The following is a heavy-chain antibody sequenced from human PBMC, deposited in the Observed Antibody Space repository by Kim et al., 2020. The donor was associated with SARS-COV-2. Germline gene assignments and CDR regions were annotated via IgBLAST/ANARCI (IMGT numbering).Heavy chain of an antibody. J-gene: IGHJ5*02. Sequence: GGSLRLSCAASGFTFDDYTMHWVRQAPGKGLEWVSLISWDGGSTYYADSVKGRFTISRDNSKNSLYLQMNSLRTEDTALYYCAKDINSSRGITLTFDPWGQGTLVTVSS. CDR3: AKDINSSRGITLTFDP. CDR1: GFTFDDYT. D-gene: IGHD3-22*01. V-gene: IGHV3-43*01. CDR2: ISWDGGST.